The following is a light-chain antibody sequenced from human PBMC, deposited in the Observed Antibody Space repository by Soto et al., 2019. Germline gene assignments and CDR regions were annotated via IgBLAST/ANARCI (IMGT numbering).Light chain of an antibody. CDR3: QQYSSYSPT. CDR2: DAS. Sequence: DIQMTQSPSTLSASVGDRVTISCRASQSISGWLAWYQQKPGKAPNLLIYDASSLEGGVPSRFSGSGSGTEFTLTISSLQPDDFATYYCQQYSSYSPTFAQGTKVEIK. V-gene: IGKV1-5*01. CDR1: QSISGW. J-gene: IGKJ1*01.